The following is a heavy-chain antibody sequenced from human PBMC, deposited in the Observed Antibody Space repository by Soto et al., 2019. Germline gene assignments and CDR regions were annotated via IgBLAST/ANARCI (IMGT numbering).Heavy chain of an antibody. Sequence: QVQLQESGPGLVKPSETLSLTCTVSGGSISSYYWSWIRQPPGKGLEWIGYIYYSGSTNYNPSLKRRVTISVDTSKNQFSLKLSSVTAADTAVYYCARQTFMVRGVIITSYYMDVWGKGTTVTVSS. CDR3: ARQTFMVRGVIITSYYMDV. V-gene: IGHV4-59*08. CDR2: IYYSGST. CDR1: GGSISSYY. J-gene: IGHJ6*03. D-gene: IGHD3-10*01.